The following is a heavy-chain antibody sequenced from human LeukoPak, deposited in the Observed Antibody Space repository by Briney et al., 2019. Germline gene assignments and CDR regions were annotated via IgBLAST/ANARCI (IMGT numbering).Heavy chain of an antibody. V-gene: IGHV4-34*01. J-gene: IGHJ4*02. D-gene: IGHD3-10*01. CDR2: INHSGST. CDR3: ARGLVVLGVIKD. Sequence: FETLCPSPAVSGGSFSGFFTSWIRQPPGKGLEWIGEINHSGSTNYNPSLKSRVTISVDTSKNQFSLKLSSVTAADTAVYYCARGLVVLGVIKDWGQGILVTVSS. CDR1: GGSFSGFF.